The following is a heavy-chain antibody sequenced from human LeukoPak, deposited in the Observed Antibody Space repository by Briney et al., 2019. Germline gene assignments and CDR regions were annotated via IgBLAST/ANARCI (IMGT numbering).Heavy chain of an antibody. D-gene: IGHD3-3*01. CDR1: GFTFSSYW. Sequence: GGSLRLSCAASGFTFSSYWMHWVRQAPGKGLVWVSRINSDGSSISYADSVKGRFTISRDNAKNTLYLQMNSLRAEDTAVYYCARGVYDFWSGPNWFDPWGQGTLVTVSS. CDR3: ARGVYDFWSGPNWFDP. J-gene: IGHJ5*02. CDR2: INSDGSSI. V-gene: IGHV3-74*01.